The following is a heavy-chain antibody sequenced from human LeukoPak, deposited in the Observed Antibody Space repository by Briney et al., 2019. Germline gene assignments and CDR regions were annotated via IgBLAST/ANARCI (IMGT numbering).Heavy chain of an antibody. J-gene: IGHJ6*03. Sequence: ASVKVSCKASGYTFTGYYMHWVRQAPGQGLEWMGIINPSGGSTSYAQKFQGRVTMTRDMSTSTVYMELSSLRSEDTAVYYCARQDSSSWPYYYYYYMDVWGKGTTVAISS. CDR2: INPSGGST. CDR1: GYTFTGYY. CDR3: ARQDSSSWPYYYYYYMDV. D-gene: IGHD6-13*01. V-gene: IGHV1-46*01.